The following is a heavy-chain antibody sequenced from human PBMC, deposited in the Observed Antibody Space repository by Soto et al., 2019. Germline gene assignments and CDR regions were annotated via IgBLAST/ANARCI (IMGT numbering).Heavy chain of an antibody. Sequence: QVQLQESGPGLVKPSGTLSLTCAVSGGSISSSNWWSWVRQPPGKGLEWIGEIYHSGSTNYNPSLKSRVTISVDKSKNQFSLKLSSVTAADTAVYYCARSIVVVVAATASFGMDVWGQGTTVTVSS. CDR2: IYHSGST. D-gene: IGHD2-15*01. CDR3: ARSIVVVVAATASFGMDV. V-gene: IGHV4-4*02. J-gene: IGHJ6*02. CDR1: GGSISSSNW.